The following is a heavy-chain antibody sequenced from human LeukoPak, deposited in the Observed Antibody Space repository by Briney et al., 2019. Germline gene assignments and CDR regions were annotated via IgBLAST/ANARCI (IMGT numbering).Heavy chain of an antibody. CDR2: VSYDGTND. V-gene: IGHV3-30*03. CDR1: GFTFSSYG. CDR3: ARNRGATGFYWVDY. J-gene: IGHJ4*02. D-gene: IGHD3-9*01. Sequence: TGGSLRLSCAASGFTFSSYGMHWVRQAPGKGLEWVAVVSYDGTNDYYTDSVTGRFTISRDNSKNTLFLQMNSLRVEDTAVYFCARNRGATGFYWVDYWGQGTLVSVSS.